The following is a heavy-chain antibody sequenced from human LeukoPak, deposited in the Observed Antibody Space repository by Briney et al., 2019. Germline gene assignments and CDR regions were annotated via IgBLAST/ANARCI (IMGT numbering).Heavy chain of an antibody. Sequence: GASVKVSCKASGYTFTSYDINWVRQATGQGLEWMGWMNPNSGNTGYAQKFQGRVTMTRNTSISTAYMELSSLRSEDTAVYYCARDLMVRGAQLLDYYYYMDVWGKGTTVTVSS. V-gene: IGHV1-8*01. CDR1: GYTFTSYD. CDR2: MNPNSGNT. CDR3: ARDLMVRGAQLLDYYYYMDV. J-gene: IGHJ6*03. D-gene: IGHD3-10*01.